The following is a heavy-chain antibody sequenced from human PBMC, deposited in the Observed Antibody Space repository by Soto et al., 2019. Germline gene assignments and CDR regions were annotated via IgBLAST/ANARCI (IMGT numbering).Heavy chain of an antibody. D-gene: IGHD2-15*01. CDR2: IVVGSGNT. V-gene: IGHV1-58*01. J-gene: IGHJ6*02. CDR1: GFTFTSSS. Sequence: SVKVSCKASGFTFTSSSVQWVLQARGQRLEWIGWIVVGSGNTNYAQKFQERVTITRDMSTSTAYMELSSLRSEDTAVYYCAAGGGPSVYYGMDVWGQGTTVTVSS. CDR3: AAGGGPSVYYGMDV.